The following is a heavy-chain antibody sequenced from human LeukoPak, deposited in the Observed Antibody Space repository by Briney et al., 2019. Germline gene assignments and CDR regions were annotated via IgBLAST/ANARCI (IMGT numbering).Heavy chain of an antibody. CDR3: ARDAGTVTTSNWFDP. CDR2: ISYDGSNK. V-gene: IGHV3-30-3*01. CDR1: GFTFSSYA. J-gene: IGHJ5*02. D-gene: IGHD4-17*01. Sequence: PGGSLRLSCAASGFTFSSYAMHWVRQAPGKGLEWVAVISYDGSNKYYADSVKGRFTISRDNSKNTLYLQMNSLRAEDTAVYYCARDAGTVTTSNWFDPWGQGTLVTVSS.